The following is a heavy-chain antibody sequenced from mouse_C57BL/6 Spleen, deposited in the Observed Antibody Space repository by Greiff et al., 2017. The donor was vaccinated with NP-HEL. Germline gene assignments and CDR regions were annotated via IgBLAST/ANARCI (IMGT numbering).Heavy chain of an antibody. CDR3: ARDYYGSKSPSWFAY. Sequence: EVMLVESGGGLVKPGGSLKLSCAASGFTFSDYGMHWVRQAPEKGLEWVAYISSGSSTIYYADTVKGRFTISRDNAKNTLFLQMTSLRSEDTAMYYCARDYYGSKSPSWFAYRGQRTLVTVSA. V-gene: IGHV5-17*01. D-gene: IGHD1-1*01. CDR1: GFTFSDYG. CDR2: ISSGSSTI. J-gene: IGHJ3*01.